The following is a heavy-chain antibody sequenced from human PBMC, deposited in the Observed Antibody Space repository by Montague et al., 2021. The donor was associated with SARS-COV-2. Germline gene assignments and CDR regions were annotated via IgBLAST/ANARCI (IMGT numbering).Heavy chain of an antibody. V-gene: IGHV4-59*01. D-gene: IGHD3-3*01. J-gene: IGHJ3*02. CDR3: ARDTFYSGSDGCYVGTFDM. CDR2: VLYTGSS. CDR1: GGSITTNW. Sequence: SETLSLTCTVSGGSITTNWWSWIRQPPGKGLEWVGYVLYTGSSRFNPSLQSRASISVDTSKNQVSLKMSSVTPADTAVYYCARDTFYSGSDGCYVGTFDMWGRGTMVTVSS.